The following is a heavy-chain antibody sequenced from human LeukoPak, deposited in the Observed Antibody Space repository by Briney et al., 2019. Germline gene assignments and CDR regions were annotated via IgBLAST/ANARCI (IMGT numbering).Heavy chain of an antibody. CDR1: GGSFSGYY. CDR3: ARMRRPHWYLDL. J-gene: IGHJ2*01. Sequence: SETLSLTCAVYGGSFSGYYWSWIRQPPGKGLEWIEEINHSGSTNYNPSLKSRVTISAATSKTQFSLKLSYATAADTAVYYCARMRRPHWYLDLWGRGTLVTVSS. CDR2: INHSGST. V-gene: IGHV4-34*01.